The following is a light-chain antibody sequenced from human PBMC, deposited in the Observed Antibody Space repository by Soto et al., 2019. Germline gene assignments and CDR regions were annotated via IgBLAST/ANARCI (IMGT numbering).Light chain of an antibody. J-gene: IGKJ5*01. CDR3: QQGYSTPIT. CDR2: DAS. V-gene: IGKV1-39*01. CDR1: QSISSY. Sequence: IQLTQSPASLSASVGDRVTITCRASQSISSYLNWYQQKPGKAPKPLIYDASSLHSGVPSRFSGSGSGADFTLTISSLQPEDFATYYCQQGYSTPITFGQGTRLEIK.